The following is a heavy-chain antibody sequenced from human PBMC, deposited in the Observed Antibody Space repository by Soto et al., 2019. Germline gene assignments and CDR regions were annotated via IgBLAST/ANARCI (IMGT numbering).Heavy chain of an antibody. V-gene: IGHV3-33*01. Sequence: QVQLVESGGGVVQPGRSLRLSCAASGFTFSNYGMHWVRQAPGKGLEWVAVIWYGGNNKYYADSVKGQFTISRDNSNNTLYLQMNSLRAEDTAVYYCARGHFSYNAFDIWGQGTLVTVSS. J-gene: IGHJ3*02. CDR1: GFTFSNYG. CDR2: IWYGGNNK. D-gene: IGHD5-18*01. CDR3: ARGHFSYNAFDI.